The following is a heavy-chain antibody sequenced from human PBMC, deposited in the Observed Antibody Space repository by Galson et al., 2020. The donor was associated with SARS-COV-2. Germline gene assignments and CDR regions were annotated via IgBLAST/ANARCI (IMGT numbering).Heavy chain of an antibody. Sequence: SETLSLTCTVSAGSITGSNFYWRWVRQHPGKGLEWIGDVSYRGPTTYNPPLKSRISISLDTYKNQFSLDLRSVTAADTAVYFCARDYRFTIFLESYYYMDVWGKGTTVIVSS. D-gene: IGHD3-3*01. CDR3: ARDYRFTIFLESYYYMDV. CDR1: AGSITGSNFY. J-gene: IGHJ6*03. CDR2: VSYRGPT. V-gene: IGHV4-31*03.